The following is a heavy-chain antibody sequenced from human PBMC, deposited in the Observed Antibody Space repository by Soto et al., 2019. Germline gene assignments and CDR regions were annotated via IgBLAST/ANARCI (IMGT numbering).Heavy chain of an antibody. V-gene: IGHV4-61*05. Sequence: PSETLSLTCSVSDDSINSDKYYWGWLRQAPGKGLEWIGYIYYSGSTNYNPSLQTRVTISVDTSKNQFSLKLSSVTAADTAVYYCARRVCSSTSCPEFDYWGQGTLVTVSS. J-gene: IGHJ4*02. CDR1: DDSINSDKYY. D-gene: IGHD2-2*01. CDR3: ARRVCSSTSCPEFDY. CDR2: IYYSGST.